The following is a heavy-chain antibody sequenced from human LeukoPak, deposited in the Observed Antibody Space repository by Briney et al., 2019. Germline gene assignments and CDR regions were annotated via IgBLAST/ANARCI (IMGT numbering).Heavy chain of an antibody. Sequence: GGSLRLSCVASGFTFSRYSMNWVRQAPGKGLEWVSYINSKSDTIYYADSVKGRFTISRDNAKSALYLQINSLRAEDTAVYYCAKDFKRAAAGYYFDYWGQGTLVTVSS. V-gene: IGHV3-48*04. D-gene: IGHD6-13*01. J-gene: IGHJ4*02. CDR2: INSKSDTI. CDR3: AKDFKRAAAGYYFDY. CDR1: GFTFSRYS.